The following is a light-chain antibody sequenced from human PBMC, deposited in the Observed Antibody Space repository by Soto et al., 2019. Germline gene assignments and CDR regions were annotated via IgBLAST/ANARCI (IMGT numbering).Light chain of an antibody. CDR2: GAS. Sequence: EIVMTQSPATLSLSPGEIATLSCRASQSISSNLAWYQQKPGQAPRLLIYGASTRAPDIPARFSGSGSGTEFTLTISSLQSADFAVYYCQHYNNWPPLTFGGGTKVDIK. J-gene: IGKJ4*01. V-gene: IGKV3-15*01. CDR1: QSISSN. CDR3: QHYNNWPPLT.